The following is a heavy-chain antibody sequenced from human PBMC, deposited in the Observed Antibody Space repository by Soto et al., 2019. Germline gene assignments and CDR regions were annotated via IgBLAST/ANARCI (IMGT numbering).Heavy chain of an antibody. CDR1: GFTFSSYG. V-gene: IGHV3-30*18. CDR3: AKVNVDYGDYLPPQDFDY. CDR2: ISYDGSNK. J-gene: IGHJ4*02. D-gene: IGHD4-17*01. Sequence: GGSLRLSCAASGFTFSSYGMHWVRQAPGKGLEWVAVISYDGSNKYYADSVKGRFTISRDNSKNTLYLQMNSLRAEDTAVYYCAKVNVDYGDYLPPQDFDYWGQGTLVTVSS.